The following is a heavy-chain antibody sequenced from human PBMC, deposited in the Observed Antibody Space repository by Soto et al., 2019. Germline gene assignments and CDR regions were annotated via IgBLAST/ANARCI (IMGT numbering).Heavy chain of an antibody. V-gene: IGHV3-21*01. Sequence: PGGSLRLSCAASGFTFSSYSMNWVRQATGKGLEWVSSISSSSSYIYYADSVKGRFTISRDNAKNSLYLQMNSLRAEDTAVYYSARDTRIQLWLRPDQPGMDVWGQGTTVTVSS. CDR2: ISSSSSYI. CDR1: GFTFSSYS. CDR3: ARDTRIQLWLRPDQPGMDV. D-gene: IGHD5-18*01. J-gene: IGHJ6*02.